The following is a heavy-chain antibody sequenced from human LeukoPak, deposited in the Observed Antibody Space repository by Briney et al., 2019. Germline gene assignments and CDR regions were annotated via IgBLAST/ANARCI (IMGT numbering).Heavy chain of an antibody. CDR1: GGTFISYA. Sequence: ASVKVSCKASGGTFISYAISWVRQAPGQGLEWMGGIIPIFGTANYAQKFQGRVTITTDESTSTAYMELSSLRSEDTAVYYCARGYYYGSGSYYTNWFDPWGQGTLVTVSS. CDR3: ARGYYYGSGSYYTNWFDP. V-gene: IGHV1-69*05. CDR2: IIPIFGTA. J-gene: IGHJ5*02. D-gene: IGHD3-10*01.